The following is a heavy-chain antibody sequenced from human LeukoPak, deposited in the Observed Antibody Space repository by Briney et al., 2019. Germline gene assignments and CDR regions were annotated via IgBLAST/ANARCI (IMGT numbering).Heavy chain of an antibody. Sequence: GGSLRLSCAASGFTVSSNFMSWVRQAPGKGLEWVSIIYAGGATYYADSVKGRFTISRDDSKNTLYLQMNSLRAEDTAVYYCARSGGTTVRFDYWGQGTLVTVSS. CDR1: GFTVSSNF. V-gene: IGHV3-53*01. CDR2: IYAGGAT. D-gene: IGHD4-17*01. J-gene: IGHJ4*02. CDR3: ARSGGTTVRFDY.